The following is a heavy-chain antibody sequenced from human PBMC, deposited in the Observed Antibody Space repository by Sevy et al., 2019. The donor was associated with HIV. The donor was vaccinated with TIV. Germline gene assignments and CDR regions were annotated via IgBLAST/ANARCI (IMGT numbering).Heavy chain of an antibody. Sequence: GGSLRLSCAASGFTFKTYSLIWVRQTPGKGLEWVSIIGTAAGVTYYADSVKGRFTISRDNAKNSLYLQMNSLRDEDTAVYYCARCPGHYSIDYWGQGTLVTVSS. V-gene: IGHV3-48*02. J-gene: IGHJ4*02. CDR2: IGTAAGVT. D-gene: IGHD2-21*01. CDR3: ARCPGHYSIDY. CDR1: GFTFKTYS.